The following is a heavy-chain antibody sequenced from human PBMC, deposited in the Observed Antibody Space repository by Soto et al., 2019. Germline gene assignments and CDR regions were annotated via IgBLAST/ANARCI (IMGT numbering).Heavy chain of an antibody. J-gene: IGHJ4*01. D-gene: IGHD1-26*01. Sequence: EVQLVESGGGLVKPGGSLTLSCAASDFAFSNAWINWVRQAPGKGLEWVGRIKSRALGGTTDFAAPVRGRFAITRDDSRNMVYMQMNKLNTEDTAVYYCTTDSYSPIVEVRFDYWGHGTLVTVSS. CDR3: TTDSYSPIVEVRFDY. CDR2: IKSRALGGTT. CDR1: DFAFSNAW. V-gene: IGHV3-15*07.